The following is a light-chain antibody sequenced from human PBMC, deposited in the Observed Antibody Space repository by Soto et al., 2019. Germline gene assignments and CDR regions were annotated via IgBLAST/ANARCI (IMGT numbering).Light chain of an antibody. Sequence: QSVLTQPTSVSGAPGQRVTISCTGSSSNIGAGYNVHWYQQLPGTAPKLPIYGNSNRPSGVPDRFSGSKSGTSASLAITGLQAEDEADYYCQSYDSSLRGVFGGGTKLTVL. CDR1: SSNIGAGYN. J-gene: IGLJ2*01. CDR2: GNS. V-gene: IGLV1-40*01. CDR3: QSYDSSLRGV.